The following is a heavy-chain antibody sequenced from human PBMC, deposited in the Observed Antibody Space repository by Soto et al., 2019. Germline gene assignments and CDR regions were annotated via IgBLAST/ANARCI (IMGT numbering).Heavy chain of an antibody. D-gene: IGHD5-12*01. Sequence: GGSLRLSCAASGFTFSTYGMHWVRQAPGKGLEWVAAMSYDGTKQYYVDSVKGRFTISRDNSRNTLFLQLNSLRDEDTAVYYCAKETVATIRPTRIYYYYGLDVWGQGTTVTVSS. J-gene: IGHJ6*02. CDR2: MSYDGTKQ. V-gene: IGHV3-30*18. CDR3: AKETVATIRPTRIYYYYGLDV. CDR1: GFTFSTYG.